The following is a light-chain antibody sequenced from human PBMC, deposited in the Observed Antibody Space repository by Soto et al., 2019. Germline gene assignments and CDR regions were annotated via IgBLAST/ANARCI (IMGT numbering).Light chain of an antibody. Sequence: EFFLTQSRSTLCLSPREGATLSCRASQSVSSYLAWYQQKPGQAPRLLIYDASNRATGIPARFSGTGSGTDFTLTISRLEPEDFAVYYCQQRSNWPITFGQGTRLENK. CDR3: QQRSNWPIT. CDR2: DAS. V-gene: IGKV3-11*01. J-gene: IGKJ5*01. CDR1: QSVSSY.